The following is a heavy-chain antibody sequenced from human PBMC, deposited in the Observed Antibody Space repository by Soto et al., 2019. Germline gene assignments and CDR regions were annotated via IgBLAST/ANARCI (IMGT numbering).Heavy chain of an antibody. V-gene: IGHV1-69*13. CDR3: AREYGDYVLRWYFDL. J-gene: IGHJ2*01. Sequence: SVKVSCKASGCTFSSYAISWVRQAPGQGLEWMGGIIPIFGTANYAQKFQGRVTITADESTSTAYMELSSLRSEDTAVYYCAREYGDYVLRWYFDLWGRGTLVTVSS. CDR1: GCTFSSYA. CDR2: IIPIFGTA. D-gene: IGHD4-17*01.